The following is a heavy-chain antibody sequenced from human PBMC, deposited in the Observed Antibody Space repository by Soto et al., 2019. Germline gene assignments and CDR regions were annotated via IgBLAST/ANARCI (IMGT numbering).Heavy chain of an antibody. CDR3: ARDCSSTSCSSQYYYYGMDF. D-gene: IGHD2-2*01. CDR2: IYYSGST. V-gene: IGHV4-59*01. J-gene: IGHJ6*02. Sequence: PSETLSLTCTVSGGSISSYYWSWIRQPPGKGLEWIGYIYYSGSTNYNPSLKSRVTISVDTSKNQFSLKLSSVTAADTAVYYCARDCSSTSCSSQYYYYGMDFWGQGTTVTVS. CDR1: GGSISSYY.